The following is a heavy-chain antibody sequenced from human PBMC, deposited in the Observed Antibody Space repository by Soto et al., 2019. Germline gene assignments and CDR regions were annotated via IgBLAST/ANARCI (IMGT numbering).Heavy chain of an antibody. Sequence: SVKVSCKASGGTFSSYAISWVRQAPGQGLEWMGGIIPIFGTANYAQKFQGRVTITADESTSTAYMELSSLRSEDTAVYYCARKGQLRDYYFDYWGQGTLVTVSS. V-gene: IGHV1-69*13. CDR3: ARKGQLRDYYFDY. D-gene: IGHD4-17*01. J-gene: IGHJ4*02. CDR1: GGTFSSYA. CDR2: IIPIFGTA.